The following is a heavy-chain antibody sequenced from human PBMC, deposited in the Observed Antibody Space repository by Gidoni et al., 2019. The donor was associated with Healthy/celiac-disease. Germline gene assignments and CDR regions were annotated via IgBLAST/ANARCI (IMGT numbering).Heavy chain of an antibody. CDR2: IYYSGST. Sequence: QVQLQASGPGLVKPSQTLSLTCTVSGGSISSGDYYWSWIRQPPGKGLEWIGYIYYSGSTYYNPSLKSRVTISVDTSKNQFSLKLSSVTAADTAVYYCAREGPPERGSGSFMGYYFDYWGQGTLVTVSS. J-gene: IGHJ4*02. CDR3: AREGPPERGSGSFMGYYFDY. D-gene: IGHD3-10*01. V-gene: IGHV4-30-4*01. CDR1: GGSISSGDYY.